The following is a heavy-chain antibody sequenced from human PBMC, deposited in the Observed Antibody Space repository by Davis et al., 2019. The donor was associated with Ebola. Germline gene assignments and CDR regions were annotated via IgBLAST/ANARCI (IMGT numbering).Heavy chain of an antibody. V-gene: IGHV4-34*01. J-gene: IGHJ5*02. D-gene: IGHD2-15*01. CDR1: GRSFSGYY. Sequence: PSETLSLTCAVYGRSFSGYYWSWIRQPPGKGLEWIGEINHSGSTNYNPSLKSRVTISVDTSKNQFSLKLSSVTAAGTAAYYCARGFLRRWRRGWFDPWGQGTLVTVSS. CDR2: INHSGST. CDR3: ARGFLRRWRRGWFDP.